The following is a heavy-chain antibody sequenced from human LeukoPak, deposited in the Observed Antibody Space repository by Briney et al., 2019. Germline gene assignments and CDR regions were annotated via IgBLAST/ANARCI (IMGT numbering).Heavy chain of an antibody. CDR3: VGDYGASPGAFDI. J-gene: IGHJ3*02. V-gene: IGHV3-21*01. D-gene: IGHD4-17*01. CDR1: GFTFSSYS. CDR2: ISSSSSYI. Sequence: GGSLRLSCAASGFTFSSYSMNWVRQAPGKGLEWVSSISSSSSYIYYADSVKGRFTISRDNAKNSLYLQMTSVRAEDTAVYYCVGDYGASPGAFDIWGQGTMVTVSS.